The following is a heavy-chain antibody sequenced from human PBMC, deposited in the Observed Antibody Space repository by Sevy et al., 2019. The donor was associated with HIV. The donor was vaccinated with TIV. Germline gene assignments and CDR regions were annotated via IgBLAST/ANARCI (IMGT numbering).Heavy chain of an antibody. J-gene: IGHJ4*02. Sequence: ASVKVSCKASGGSLSDYGMNWVRHAPGQGLEWTGGIIRRVGLTNYAQKFHDRVTITADESTSTVYIEVRRLTSEDTGVYYCASVRHCGGDCYFFDSWGQGTLVTVSS. V-gene: IGHV1-69*10. D-gene: IGHD2-21*01. CDR3: ASVRHCGGDCYFFDS. CDR2: IIRRVGLT. CDR1: GGSLSDYG.